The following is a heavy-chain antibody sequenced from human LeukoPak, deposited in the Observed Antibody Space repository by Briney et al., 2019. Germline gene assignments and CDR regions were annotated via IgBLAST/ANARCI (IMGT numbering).Heavy chain of an antibody. Sequence: SETLSLTCTVSGGSISSSSYYWGWIRQPPGKGREWIGSIYYSGSTYYNPSLKSRVTISVDTSKNQFSLKLSSVTAADTAVYYCATYNPNCSSTTCSFHYWGQGTLVTVSS. CDR3: ATYNPNCSSTTCSFHY. CDR2: IYYSGST. CDR1: GGSISSSSYY. D-gene: IGHD2-2*01. V-gene: IGHV4-39*07. J-gene: IGHJ4*02.